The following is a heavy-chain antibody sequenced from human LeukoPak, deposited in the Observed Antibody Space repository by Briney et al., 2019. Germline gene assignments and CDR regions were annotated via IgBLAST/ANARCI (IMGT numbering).Heavy chain of an antibody. J-gene: IGHJ4*02. D-gene: IGHD3-22*01. V-gene: IGHV1-69*13. CDR1: GYTFTGYY. CDR2: IIPIFGTA. Sequence: ASVKVSCKASGYTFTGYYMHWVRQAPGQGLEWMGGIIPIFGTANYAQKFQGRVTITADESTSTAYMELSSLRSEDTAVYYCASYDSSGYRPFDYWGQGTLVTVSS. CDR3: ASYDSSGYRPFDY.